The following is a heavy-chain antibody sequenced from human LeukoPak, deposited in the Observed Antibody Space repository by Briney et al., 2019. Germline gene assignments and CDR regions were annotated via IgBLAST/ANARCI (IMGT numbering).Heavy chain of an antibody. D-gene: IGHD3-10*02. J-gene: IGHJ6*04. CDR2: ISSSGSTI. V-gene: IGHV3-48*04. CDR3: AELGITMIGGV. Sequence: GGSLRLSCAASGFTFSSYSMNWVRQAPGKGLEWVSYISSSGSTIYYADSVKGRFTISRGNAKNSLYLQMNSLRAEDTAVYYCAELGITMIGGVWGKGTTVTISS. CDR1: GFTFSSYS.